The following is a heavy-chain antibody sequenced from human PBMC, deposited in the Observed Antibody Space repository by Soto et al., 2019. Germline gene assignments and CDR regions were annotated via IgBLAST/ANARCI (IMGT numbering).Heavy chain of an antibody. V-gene: IGHV4-34*01. D-gene: IGHD2-15*01. CDR3: ARAGRFSKDIVVVVAARNPTLDFDY. CDR2: INHSGST. J-gene: IGHJ4*02. CDR1: GGSFSGYY. Sequence: SETLSLTCAVYGGSFSGYYWSWIRQPPGKGLEWIGEINHSGSTNYNPSLKSRVTISVDTSKNQFSLKLSSVTAADTAVYYCARAGRFSKDIVVVVAARNPTLDFDYWGQGTLVTVSS.